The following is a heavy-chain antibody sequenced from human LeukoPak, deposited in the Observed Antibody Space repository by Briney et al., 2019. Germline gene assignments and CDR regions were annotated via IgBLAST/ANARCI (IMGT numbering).Heavy chain of an antibody. V-gene: IGHV4-39*07. D-gene: IGHD3-3*01. Sequence: PSETLSLTCTVSGGSIISSSYYWGWIRQPPGKGLEWIGSIYYSGSTYYNPSLKSRVTISVDTSKNQFSLKLSSVTAADTAVYYCARVVDFWSGYPFDYWGQGTLVTVSS. CDR3: ARVVDFWSGYPFDY. CDR1: GGSIISSSYY. CDR2: IYYSGST. J-gene: IGHJ4*02.